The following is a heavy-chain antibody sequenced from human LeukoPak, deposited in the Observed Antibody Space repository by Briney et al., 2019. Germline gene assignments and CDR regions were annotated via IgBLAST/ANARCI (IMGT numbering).Heavy chain of an antibody. Sequence: PSETLSLTCTVSGDSISSSNCYWGWIRQPPGKGLEWFGSIYFSGGTYHNPSLKSRVTISVDTSKNQFSLKLSSVTAADTAVYYCARTDILTGYAFDYWGQGTLVTVSS. D-gene: IGHD3-9*01. J-gene: IGHJ4*02. CDR3: ARTDILTGYAFDY. CDR2: IYFSGGT. CDR1: GDSISSSNCY. V-gene: IGHV4-39*07.